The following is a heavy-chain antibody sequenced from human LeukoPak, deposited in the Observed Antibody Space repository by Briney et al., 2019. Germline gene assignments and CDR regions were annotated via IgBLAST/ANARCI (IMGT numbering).Heavy chain of an antibody. CDR2: ISSSSSYI. Sequence: GGSLRLSCAASGFTFSSYSMNWVRQAPGKGLGWVSSISSSSSYIYYADSVKGRFTISRDNAKNSLYLQMNSLRAEDTAVYYCARAWGYEINPPPDYWGQGTLVTVSS. CDR3: ARAWGYEINPPPDY. D-gene: IGHD5-18*01. J-gene: IGHJ4*02. CDR1: GFTFSSYS. V-gene: IGHV3-21*01.